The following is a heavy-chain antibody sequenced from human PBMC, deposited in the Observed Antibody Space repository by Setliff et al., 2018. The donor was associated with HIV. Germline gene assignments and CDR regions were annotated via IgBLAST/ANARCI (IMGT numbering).Heavy chain of an antibody. J-gene: IGHJ4*02. D-gene: IGHD5-18*01. CDR3: AKGGDRAMINFDH. CDR1: GGSFSSYA. CDR2: INTGNDNT. V-gene: IGHV1-3*04. Sequence: GASVKVSCKASGGSFSSYAISWVRQAPGQRLEWMGWINTGNDNTRYSQKFQGRVTITRDTSASTAYMELSSLTSEDTAVYYCAKGGDRAMINFDHWGQGTLVTVSS.